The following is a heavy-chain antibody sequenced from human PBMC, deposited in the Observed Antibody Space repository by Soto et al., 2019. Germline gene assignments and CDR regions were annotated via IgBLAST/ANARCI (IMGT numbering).Heavy chain of an antibody. D-gene: IGHD4-17*01. CDR1: GFTFDDYA. CDR2: ITYDGSNK. V-gene: IGHV3-30-3*01. J-gene: IGHJ3*02. CDR3: AINGDIDAFDI. Sequence: PGGSLRLSCAASGFTFDDYAMHWVRQAPGKGLEWVAVITYDGSNKYYADSVKGRFTISRDNSKNTLYLQMNSLRAEDTAVYYCAINGDIDAFDIWGQGTMVTVSS.